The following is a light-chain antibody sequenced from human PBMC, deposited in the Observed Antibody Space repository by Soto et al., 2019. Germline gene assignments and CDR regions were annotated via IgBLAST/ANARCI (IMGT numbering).Light chain of an antibody. J-gene: IGKJ5*01. CDR2: DAS. Sequence: EIVLTQSPAILSLSPGERATLSCRASQSVSSFLAWYQQKPGQAPRLLIYDASNRATGIPARFSGSGSGTDFTLTISSLEPEDFAVYYCHQRNNWPITFGQGTRLEIK. CDR3: HQRNNWPIT. V-gene: IGKV3-11*01. CDR1: QSVSSF.